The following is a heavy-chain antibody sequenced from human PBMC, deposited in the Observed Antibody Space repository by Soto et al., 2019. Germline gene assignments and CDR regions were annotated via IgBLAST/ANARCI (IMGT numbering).Heavy chain of an antibody. Sequence: QVQLVESGGGVVQPGRSLRLSCAASGFSFSISPMHWVRQAPGKGSEWVALISYDGTNKFYADSVKGRFTISRDNSKSTLYLQVDSLRPEDAAVYYCARDPKTSGGQHWAFNYFDSWGQGTLLTVSS. CDR2: ISYDGTNK. J-gene: IGHJ4*02. CDR1: GFSFSISP. CDR3: ARDPKTSGGQHWAFNYFDS. D-gene: IGHD7-27*01. V-gene: IGHV3-30-3*01.